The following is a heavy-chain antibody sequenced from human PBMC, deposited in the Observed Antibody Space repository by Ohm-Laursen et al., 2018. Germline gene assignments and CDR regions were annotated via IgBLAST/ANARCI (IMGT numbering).Heavy chain of an antibody. J-gene: IGHJ4*02. D-gene: IGHD3-16*01. V-gene: IGHV3-7*01. CDR1: GFTFSDYY. CDR3: ARESNPYYFDC. CDR2: IKQDSSEK. Sequence: SLRLSCAASGFTFSDYYMSWIRQAPGKGLEWVANIKQDSSEKYYVDSVKGRFTISRDNAKNSLYLQMNSLRAEDTALYYCARESNPYYFDCWGQGTLVTVSS.